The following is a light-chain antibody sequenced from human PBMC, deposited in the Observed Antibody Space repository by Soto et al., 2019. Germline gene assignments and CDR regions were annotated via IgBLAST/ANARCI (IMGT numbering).Light chain of an antibody. CDR3: QQYGSPPLT. V-gene: IGKV3-20*01. CDR2: GAS. CDR1: QRVSSNY. Sequence: EIGLTQSPGTLSLSPGERATLSCSASQRVSSNYLAWYQQKPGQAPRLLIYGASSRATGIPDRFSGSGSGTDFTLTISRLEPEDFAVYYCQQYGSPPLTFGPGTKVDVK. J-gene: IGKJ3*01.